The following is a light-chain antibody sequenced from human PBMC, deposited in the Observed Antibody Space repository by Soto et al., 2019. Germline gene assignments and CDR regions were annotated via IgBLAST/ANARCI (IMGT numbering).Light chain of an antibody. CDR3: SSYTNSDTYV. CDR1: SSDVGAYNY. Sequence: QSALTQPASVSGSPGQSITISCTGTSSDVGAYNYVSWYQQHPGNAPKLMIYDVNNRPSGFSHRISGSKTGDTASLTISGLQAEDEADYYCSSYTNSDTYVFGTGTKLTVL. V-gene: IGLV2-14*03. J-gene: IGLJ1*01. CDR2: DVN.